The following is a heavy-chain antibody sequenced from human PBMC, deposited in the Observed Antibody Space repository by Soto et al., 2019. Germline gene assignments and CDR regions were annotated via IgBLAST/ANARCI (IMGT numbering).Heavy chain of an antibody. V-gene: IGHV1-18*01. D-gene: IGHD5-12*01. CDR2: ISTYNGDT. Sequence: QVQLVQSGAEVKKPGASVKVSCKASGYTFTRSGISWVRQAPGQGLEWMGWISTYNGDTNYAQTCQDRVTMTTDTSTSTAYMELRSLRSDDTAVYYCAREGVAPYDYYGMDVWGQGTPVSVSS. CDR3: AREGVAPYDYYGMDV. CDR1: GYTFTRSG. J-gene: IGHJ6*02.